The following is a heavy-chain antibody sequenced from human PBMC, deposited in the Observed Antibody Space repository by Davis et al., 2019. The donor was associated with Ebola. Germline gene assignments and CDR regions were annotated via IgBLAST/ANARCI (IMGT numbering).Heavy chain of an antibody. J-gene: IGHJ4*02. Sequence: PGGSLRLSCAASGFTFSSYSMHWVRQAPGKGLEWVSYISSTGSAIYYADSVKGRFTISRDNAKNSLYLQMNSLRDEDTAVYYCARGDYYGSGSKFDSWGQGTLVTVSS. CDR2: ISSTGSAI. V-gene: IGHV3-48*02. CDR1: GFTFSSYS. CDR3: ARGDYYGSGSKFDS. D-gene: IGHD3-10*01.